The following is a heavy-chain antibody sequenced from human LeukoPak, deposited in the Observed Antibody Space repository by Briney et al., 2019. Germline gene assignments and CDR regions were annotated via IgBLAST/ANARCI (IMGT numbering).Heavy chain of an antibody. CDR1: GFTFNNYA. Sequence: GGSLRLSCAASGFTFNNYAMSWVRQAPGKGLEWISAISGGGVSTYYADSVKGRFSVSRDNSKNTLYLQMNSLRAEDTAVYYCANVGSSPVWWGQGTLVTVSS. CDR3: ANVGSSPVW. D-gene: IGHD2-15*01. CDR2: ISGGGVST. J-gene: IGHJ4*02. V-gene: IGHV3-23*01.